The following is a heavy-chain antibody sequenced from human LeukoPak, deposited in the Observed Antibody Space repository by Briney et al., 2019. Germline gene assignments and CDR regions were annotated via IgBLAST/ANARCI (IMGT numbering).Heavy chain of an antibody. CDR2: ISSSGSTI. CDR3: ARPSYPDDYYYYYGMDV. Sequence: PGGSLRLSCAASGFTFSDCYMSWIRQAPGKGLEWVSYISSSGSTIYYADSVKGRLTISRDNAKNSLYLQMNSLRAEDTAVYYCARPSYPDDYYYYYGMDVWGQGTTVTVSS. CDR1: GFTFSDCY. D-gene: IGHD1-14*01. V-gene: IGHV3-11*01. J-gene: IGHJ6*02.